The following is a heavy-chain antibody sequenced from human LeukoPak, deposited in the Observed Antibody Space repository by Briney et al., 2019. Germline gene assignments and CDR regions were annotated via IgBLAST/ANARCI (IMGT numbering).Heavy chain of an antibody. Sequence: PSGTLSLTCVVSGGPISSNKWWSWVRQSPGKGLEWIGEIYHTGSTDYNSSLKNRVTISVDKSNNQISLKLTSVTAADTAVYYCARATGGGVTLVRGVIYYAFDIWGQGTKVTVSS. J-gene: IGHJ3*02. CDR2: IYHTGST. D-gene: IGHD3-10*01. CDR1: GGPISSNKW. V-gene: IGHV4-4*02. CDR3: ARATGGGVTLVRGVIYYAFDI.